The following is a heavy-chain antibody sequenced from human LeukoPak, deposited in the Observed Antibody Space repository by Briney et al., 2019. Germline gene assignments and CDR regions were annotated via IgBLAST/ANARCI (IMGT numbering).Heavy chain of an antibody. D-gene: IGHD1-1*01. V-gene: IGHV4-61*02. J-gene: IGHJ4*02. CDR2: IYTSGST. Sequence: PSQTLSLTCTVSGGSISSGSYYWSWIRQPAGKGLEWIGRIYTSGSTNYNPSLKSRVTISVDTSKNQFSLKLSSVTAADTAVYYCAVGERSDTGWASNVDYWGQGTLVTVSS. CDR3: AVGERSDTGWASNVDY. CDR1: GGSISSGSYY.